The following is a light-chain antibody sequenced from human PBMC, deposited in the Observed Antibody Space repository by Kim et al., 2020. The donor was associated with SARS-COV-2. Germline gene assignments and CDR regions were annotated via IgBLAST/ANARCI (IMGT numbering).Light chain of an antibody. Sequence: SVGDRGTLTCRASQGIRKYLAGFQQKPRKAPKSLIYAASSLQSGVPTKFSGSGSGKDFTLTISSLQPEDFATYYCQQYNSYPRLTFGGGTKVDIK. J-gene: IGKJ4*01. CDR2: AAS. CDR3: QQYNSYPRLT. V-gene: IGKV1-16*02. CDR1: QGIRKY.